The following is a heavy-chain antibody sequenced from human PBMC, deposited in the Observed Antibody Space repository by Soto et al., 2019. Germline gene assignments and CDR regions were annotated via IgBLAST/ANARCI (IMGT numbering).Heavy chain of an antibody. J-gene: IGHJ4*02. Sequence: EVQLLESGGGLVQPGGSLRLSCAASGFTFSSYAMSWVRQAPGKGLEWVSAISCSGGSTYYADSVKGRFTISRDNSKNTLYLQMNSLRAEDTAVYYCATMITFGGVIVRADYWGQGTLVTVSS. V-gene: IGHV3-23*01. CDR1: GFTFSSYA. D-gene: IGHD3-16*02. CDR3: ATMITFGGVIVRADY. CDR2: ISCSGGST.